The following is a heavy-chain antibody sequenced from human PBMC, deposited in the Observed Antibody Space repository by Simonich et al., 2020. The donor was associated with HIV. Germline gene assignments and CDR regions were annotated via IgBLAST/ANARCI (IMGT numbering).Heavy chain of an antibody. J-gene: IGHJ2*01. CDR1: GYSFTSYW. CDR2: ILPCDSDT. CDR3: VRRLAVAGTYWYFDL. D-gene: IGHD6-19*01. V-gene: IGHV5-51*01. Sequence: EVQLVQSGAEVKKPGESLKISCKGSGYSFTSYWIGWVRQMPGKGLEGMGIILPCDSDTRYSPSFQGQGTNSADKSISTAYLQWSSLKASDTAMYYCVRRLAVAGTYWYFDLWGRGTLVTVSS.